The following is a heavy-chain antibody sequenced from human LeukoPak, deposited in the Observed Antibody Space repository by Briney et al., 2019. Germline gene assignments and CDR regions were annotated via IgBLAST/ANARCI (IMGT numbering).Heavy chain of an antibody. J-gene: IGHJ6*02. V-gene: IGHV3-21*01. D-gene: IGHD5-18*01. CDR3: ARDYFSGTAMVTTRSGYYGMDV. Sequence: GGSLRLSCAASGFIFSSYSMSWVRQAPGKGLEWVSSISSSSSYIYYADSVKGRFTISRDNAKNSLYLQMNSLRAEDTAVYHCARDYFSGTAMVTTRSGYYGMDVWGQGTTVTVSS. CDR2: ISSSSSYI. CDR1: GFIFSSYS.